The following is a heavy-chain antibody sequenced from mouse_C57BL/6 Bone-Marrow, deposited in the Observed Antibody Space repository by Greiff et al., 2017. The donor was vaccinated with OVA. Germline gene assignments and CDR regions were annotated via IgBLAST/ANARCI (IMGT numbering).Heavy chain of an antibody. Sequence: VQVVESGAELAKPGASVKLSCKASGYTFTSYWMHWVKQRPGQGLEWIGYINPSSGYTKYNQKFKDKATLTADKSSSTAYMQLSSLTYEDSAVYYCARGDYYGSRGFAYWGQGTLVTVSA. D-gene: IGHD1-1*01. CDR1: GYTFTSYW. J-gene: IGHJ3*01. V-gene: IGHV1-7*01. CDR2: INPSSGYT. CDR3: ARGDYYGSRGFAY.